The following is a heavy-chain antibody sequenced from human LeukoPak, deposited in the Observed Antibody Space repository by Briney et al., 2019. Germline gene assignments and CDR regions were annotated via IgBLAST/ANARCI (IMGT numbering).Heavy chain of an antibody. D-gene: IGHD5-12*01. CDR2: IIPIFGTA. J-gene: IGHJ4*02. Sequence: ASVKVSCKASGGTFSSYAISWVRQAPGLGLEWMGGIIPIFGTANYAQKFQGRVTITADESTSTAYMELSSLRSEDTAVYYCARDSSRGYSGYESDYWGQGTLVTVSS. V-gene: IGHV1-69*01. CDR1: GGTFSSYA. CDR3: ARDSSRGYSGYESDY.